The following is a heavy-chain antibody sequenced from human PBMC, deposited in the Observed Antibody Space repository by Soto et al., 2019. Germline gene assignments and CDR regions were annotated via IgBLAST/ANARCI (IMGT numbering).Heavy chain of an antibody. D-gene: IGHD2-15*01. CDR3: VRESGGGGYCSGGSCYGMDV. J-gene: IGHJ6*02. CDR2: IYSSGNT. CDR1: GDSISGYY. V-gene: IGHV4-4*07. Sequence: QVQLQESGPGLVKPSETVSLICTVSGDSISGYYWSWIRQPAGKGLEWIGRIYSSGNTNYNPSLKSRVTMSVDTSKNHFSLKMTSVTAADTAVYYCVRESGGGGYCSGGSCYGMDVWGQGTTVTVSS.